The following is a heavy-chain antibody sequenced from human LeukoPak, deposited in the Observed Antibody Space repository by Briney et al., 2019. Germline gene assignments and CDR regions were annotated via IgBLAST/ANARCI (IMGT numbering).Heavy chain of an antibody. Sequence: GGSLRLSCAASGFTVSNNYMSWVRQAPGKGLEWVSVIYGGGSTYYADSVKGRFTISRDTSKNMLYLQMNSLRVEDTAIYYCATYSNLNGREFQHWGQGTLVSVSS. CDR1: GFTVSNNY. V-gene: IGHV3-53*01. J-gene: IGHJ1*01. CDR3: ATYSNLNGREFQH. D-gene: IGHD2-8*01. CDR2: IYGGGST.